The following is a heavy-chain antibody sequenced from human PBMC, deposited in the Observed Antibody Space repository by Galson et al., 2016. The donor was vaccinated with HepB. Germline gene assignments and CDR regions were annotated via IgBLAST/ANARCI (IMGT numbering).Heavy chain of an antibody. CDR1: GFPVSRDF. J-gene: IGHJ4*02. Sequence: SLRLSCAASGFPVSRDFMAWVRQAPGKGLEWVSLLYAGGGAAFYSDSVKGRFTISRDNSQNTLYLQVSNLRADDTAVYFCAKGGRAFYFDHWGQGAPVTVSS. V-gene: IGHV3-53*01. CDR2: LYAGGGAA. D-gene: IGHD3-16*01. CDR3: AKGGRAFYFDH.